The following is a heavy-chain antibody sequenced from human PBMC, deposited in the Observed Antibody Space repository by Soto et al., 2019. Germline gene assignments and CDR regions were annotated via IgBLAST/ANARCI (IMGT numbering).Heavy chain of an antibody. CDR2: ISSSGTYI. CDR1: GFIFGTYS. V-gene: IGHV3-21*01. J-gene: IGHJ3*01. Sequence: GGSLRLSCAASGFIFGTYSMSWVRQAPGKGLEWVSSISSSGTYIFYTDSVKGRFTISRDNAKNSLYLQMNSLRAEDTAVYYCARDRARTTNAFDFWGQGTLVTVSS. CDR3: ARDRARTTNAFDF. D-gene: IGHD3-10*01.